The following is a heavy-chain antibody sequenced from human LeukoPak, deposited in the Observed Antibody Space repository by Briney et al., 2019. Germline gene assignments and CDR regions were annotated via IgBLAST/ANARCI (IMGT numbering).Heavy chain of an antibody. V-gene: IGHV3-43*02. CDR3: AKDISNWNSRHFDY. J-gene: IGHJ4*02. CDR1: GXTFDDYA. CDR2: ISGNGGNT. Sequence: GGSLRLSCAASGXTFDDYAMHWVRQVPGKGLERVSLISGNGGNTYYADSVKGRFTISRDNSKNSLYLQMNSLRTEDTALYYCAKDISNWNSRHFDYWGQGTLVTVSS. D-gene: IGHD1-7*01.